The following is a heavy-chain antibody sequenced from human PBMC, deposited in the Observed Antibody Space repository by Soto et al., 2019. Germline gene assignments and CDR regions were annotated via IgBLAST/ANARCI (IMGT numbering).Heavy chain of an antibody. J-gene: IGHJ5*02. V-gene: IGHV1-69*06. CDR3: ARDPRYCSSTSCYTWFDP. CDR2: IIPIFGTA. CDR1: GGTFSSYA. Sequence: SVKVSCKASGGTFSSYAISWVRQAPGQGLEWMGGIIPIFGTANYAQKFQGRVTITADKSTSTAYMELSSLRSEDTAVYYCARDPRYCSSTSCYTWFDPWGQGTLVTVSS. D-gene: IGHD2-2*02.